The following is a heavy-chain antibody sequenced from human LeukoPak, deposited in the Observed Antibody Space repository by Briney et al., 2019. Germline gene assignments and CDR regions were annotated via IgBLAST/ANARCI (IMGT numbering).Heavy chain of an antibody. J-gene: IGHJ4*02. CDR2: IYSGGST. D-gene: IGHD1-26*01. V-gene: IGHV3-53*01. Sequence: PGGSLRLSCAASGFTVSSNYMSWVRQAPGKGLEWVSVIYSGGSTYYADSVKGRFTISRDNSKNTLYLQMNSLRAEDTAVYYCARGGGGATWGYFDYWGQGTLVTVSS. CDR3: ARGGGGATWGYFDY. CDR1: GFTVSSNY.